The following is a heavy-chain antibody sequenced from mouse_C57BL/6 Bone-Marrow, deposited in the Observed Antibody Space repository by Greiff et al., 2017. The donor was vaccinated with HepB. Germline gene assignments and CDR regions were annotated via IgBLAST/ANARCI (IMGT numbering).Heavy chain of an antibody. D-gene: IGHD2-2*01. CDR1: GYAFTNYL. Sequence: QVQLQQSGAELVRPGTSVKVSCKASGYAFTNYLIEWVKQRPGQGLEWIGVINPGSGGTNYNEKFKGKATLTADKSSSTAYMQLSSLTSEDSAVYFCARGEKSTMVTTPPFAYWGQGTLVTVSA. J-gene: IGHJ3*01. V-gene: IGHV1-54*01. CDR3: ARGEKSTMVTTPPFAY. CDR2: INPGSGGT.